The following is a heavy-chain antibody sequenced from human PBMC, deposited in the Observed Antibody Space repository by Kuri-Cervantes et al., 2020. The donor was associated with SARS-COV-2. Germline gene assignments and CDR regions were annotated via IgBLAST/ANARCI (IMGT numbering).Heavy chain of an antibody. Sequence: SSVKVSCKASGGTFSSYAISWVRQAPGQGLEWMGGIIPIFGTANYAQKFQGRVTITTDESTSTAYMELSSLRSEDTAVYYCARATGPPGYFDYWGQGTLVTVSS. CDR2: IIPIFGTA. J-gene: IGHJ4*02. CDR3: ARATGPPGYFDY. CDR1: GGTFSSYA. V-gene: IGHV1-69*05.